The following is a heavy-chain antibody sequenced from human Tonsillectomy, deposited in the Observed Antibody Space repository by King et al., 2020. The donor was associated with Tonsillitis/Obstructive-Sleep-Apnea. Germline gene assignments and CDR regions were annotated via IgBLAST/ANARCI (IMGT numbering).Heavy chain of an antibody. V-gene: IGHV1-18*01. J-gene: IGHJ5*02. CDR2: ISAYNGNTNT. Sequence: QLVQSGAEVKKPGASVKVSCKASGYTFTSYGISWVRQAPGQGLEWMGWISAYNGNTNTNYAQKLQGRVTMTTDTSTSTAYMELRSLRSADTAVYYCARGRGTYGDSGDGFDPWGQGALVTVSS. D-gene: IGHD4-17*01. CDR1: GYTFTSYG. CDR3: ARGRGTYGDSGDGFDP.